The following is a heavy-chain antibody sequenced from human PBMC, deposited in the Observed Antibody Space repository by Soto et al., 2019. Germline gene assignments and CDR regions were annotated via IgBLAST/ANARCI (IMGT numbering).Heavy chain of an antibody. J-gene: IGHJ1*01. CDR3: AGAHR. CDR1: GFTIRNYW. V-gene: IGHV3-7*05. CDR2: IRQDASEK. Sequence: GGPLRHSCAFSGFTIRNYWMSWVRQAPGKGLEWVANIRQDASEKYYVDSVKGRFTISRDNAKNSLYLQLSSLRAEDTAVYYGAGAHRWGQGTLVTVSS.